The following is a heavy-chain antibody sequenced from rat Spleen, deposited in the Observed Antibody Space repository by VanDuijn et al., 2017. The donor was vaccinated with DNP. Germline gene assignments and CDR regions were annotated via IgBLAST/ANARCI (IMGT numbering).Heavy chain of an antibody. CDR1: GFTFSDYN. CDR3: ATDLRYYFDY. Sequence: EVQLVESGGGLGQPGRSLKLSCAASGFTFSDYNMAWVRQAPKKGLEWVATIIYDSSRTYYRDSVKGRFTISRDNANSILYLQMDSLRSEDTATYYCATDLRYYFDYWGQGVMVTVSS. CDR2: IIYDSSRT. D-gene: IGHD3-2*01. V-gene: IGHV5S10*01. J-gene: IGHJ2*01.